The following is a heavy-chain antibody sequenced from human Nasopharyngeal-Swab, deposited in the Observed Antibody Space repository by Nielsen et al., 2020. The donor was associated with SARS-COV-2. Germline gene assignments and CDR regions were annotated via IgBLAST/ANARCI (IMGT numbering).Heavy chain of an antibody. CDR1: GFTVSSSY. CDR3: ASRGAANDPSTRDLPYSRRTFDL. D-gene: IGHD4-11*01. V-gene: IGHV3-53*01. Sequence: GESLKISCAASGFTVSSSYMSWVRQAPGKGLEWVSTIPTDGHTYFADSVRGRFSSYRDNYRNTLSLQMNSLRAEDTAVYYCASRGAANDPSTRDLPYSRRTFDLWGRGTLVTVSS. CDR2: IPTDGHT. J-gene: IGHJ2*01.